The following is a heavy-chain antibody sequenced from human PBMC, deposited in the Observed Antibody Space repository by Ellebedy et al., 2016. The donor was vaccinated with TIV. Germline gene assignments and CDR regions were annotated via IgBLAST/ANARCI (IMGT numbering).Heavy chain of an antibody. Sequence: SVKVSXXASGGTFSSYAISWVRQAPGQGLEWMGRIIPILGIANYAQKFQGRVTITRDTSASTAYMELSSLRSEDTAVYYCAREVMSSGWYGFCWFDPWGQGTLVTVSS. V-gene: IGHV1-69*04. CDR2: IIPILGIA. D-gene: IGHD6-19*01. CDR1: GGTFSSYA. CDR3: AREVMSSGWYGFCWFDP. J-gene: IGHJ5*02.